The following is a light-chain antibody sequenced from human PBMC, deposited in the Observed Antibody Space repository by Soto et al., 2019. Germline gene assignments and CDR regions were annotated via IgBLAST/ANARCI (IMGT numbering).Light chain of an antibody. V-gene: IGKV3-15*01. CDR1: QSISSN. CDR2: GAS. Sequence: ETVMTQSPATLSVSPGERATLSCRASQSISSNLAWYQQKPGQAPRLLIYGASTRATGIPDRFSASGSGTDFTLTISRLEPEDVAVYYCQHRYNWPLTFGAGTKVDIK. CDR3: QHRYNWPLT. J-gene: IGKJ4*01.